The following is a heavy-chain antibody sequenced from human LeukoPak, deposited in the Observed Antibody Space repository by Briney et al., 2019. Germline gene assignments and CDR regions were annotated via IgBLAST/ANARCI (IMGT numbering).Heavy chain of an antibody. J-gene: IGHJ4*02. CDR2: ISSNGGST. D-gene: IGHD5-12*01. V-gene: IGHV3-64*01. CDR1: GFTFSSYA. CDR3: ARGAGSGYDYSLAW. Sequence: GSLRLSCAASGFTFSSYAMHWVRQAPGKGLEYVSAISSNGGSTYYANSVKGRFTISRDNSKNTLYLQMGSLRAEDMAVYYCARGAGSGYDYSLAWWGQGTLVTVSS.